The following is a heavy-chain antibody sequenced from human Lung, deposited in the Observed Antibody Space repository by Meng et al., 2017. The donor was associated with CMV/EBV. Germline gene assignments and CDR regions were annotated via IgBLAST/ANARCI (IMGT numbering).Heavy chain of an antibody. V-gene: IGHV4-34*01. D-gene: IGHD3-10*01. CDR1: GGSFSGYY. J-gene: IGHJ5*02. CDR3: ARERGAGSTQRGWFDP. Sequence: QVQLQQWGAGLLKPSETLSLTCAVYGGSFSGYYWSWIRQPPGEELEWIWETNHSGSTNYNPYIKSRVTISVDTSKTQFSLKLSSVTAAETAEYYCARERGAGSTQRGWFDPWGQGTLVTVSS. CDR2: TNHSGST.